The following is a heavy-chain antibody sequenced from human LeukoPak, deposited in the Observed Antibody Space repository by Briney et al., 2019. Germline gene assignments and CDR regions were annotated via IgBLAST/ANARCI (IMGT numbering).Heavy chain of an antibody. CDR2: ISSSGSTI. D-gene: IGHD3-3*01. CDR1: GFTFSSYE. CDR3: ASTTIFGPLDP. J-gene: IGHJ5*02. V-gene: IGHV3-48*03. Sequence: GGSLRLSCAASGFTFSSYEMNWVRQAPEKGLEWVSYISSSGSTIYYADSAKGRFTISRDNAKNSLYLQMNSLRAEDTAVYYCASTTIFGPLDPWGQGTLVTVSS.